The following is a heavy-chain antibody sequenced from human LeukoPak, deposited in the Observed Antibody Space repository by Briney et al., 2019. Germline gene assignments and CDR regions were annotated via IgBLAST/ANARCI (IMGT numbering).Heavy chain of an antibody. Sequence: SETLSLTCTVSGGSISSYYWSWIRQPPGKGLEWIGYIYYSGSTNYNPSLKSRVTISVDTSKNQFSLKLSSVTAADTAKYYCARSYYYDGFDYSLGFWGQGTLVTVSS. J-gene: IGHJ4*02. CDR2: IYYSGST. V-gene: IGHV4-59*12. CDR3: ARSYYYDGFDYSLGF. D-gene: IGHD3-22*01. CDR1: GGSISSYY.